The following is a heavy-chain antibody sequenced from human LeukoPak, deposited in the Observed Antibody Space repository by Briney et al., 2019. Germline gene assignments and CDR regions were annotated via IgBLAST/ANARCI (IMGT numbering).Heavy chain of an antibody. CDR3: AKDRYSGLNTIDY. D-gene: IGHD6-13*01. Sequence: GGSLRLSCAASEFTFSTYGMHWVRQAPGKGLEWVAVISYDGSYKFYADSVKGRFTISRDNSKSTLYLQMNSLRAEDTAVYYCAKDRYSGLNTIDYWGQGTLVTVSP. CDR2: ISYDGSYK. V-gene: IGHV3-30*18. CDR1: EFTFSTYG. J-gene: IGHJ4*02.